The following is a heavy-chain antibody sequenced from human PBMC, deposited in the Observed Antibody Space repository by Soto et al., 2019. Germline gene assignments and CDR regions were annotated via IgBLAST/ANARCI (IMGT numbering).Heavy chain of an antibody. D-gene: IGHD6-13*01. CDR3: ARSNSTPFRYSSSWDLDY. Sequence: PSQTNRHPNTVDGGKIIDLDWRWISKKKGKGLEWIGEINHSGSTNYNPSLKSRVTISVDTSKNQFSLKLSSVTAADTAVYYCARSNSTPFRYSSSWDLDYWGQGTLVTVSS. J-gene: IGHJ4*02. CDR2: INHSGST. CDR1: GGKIIDLD. V-gene: IGHV4-34*01.